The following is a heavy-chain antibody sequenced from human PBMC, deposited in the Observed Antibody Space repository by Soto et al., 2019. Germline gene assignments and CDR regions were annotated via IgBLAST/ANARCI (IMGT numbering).Heavy chain of an antibody. CDR1: GGSISSYY. J-gene: IGHJ6*03. D-gene: IGHD4-17*01. CDR2: IYYSGST. Sequence: SETLSLTCTVSGGSISSYYWSWIRQPPGKGLEWIGYIYYSGSTNYNPSLKSRVTISVDTSKNQFSLKLSSVTAVDTAVYYCASVDGDYGDYMGYYYYYMDVWGKGTTVTVSS. CDR3: ASVDGDYGDYMGYYYYYMDV. V-gene: IGHV4-59*01.